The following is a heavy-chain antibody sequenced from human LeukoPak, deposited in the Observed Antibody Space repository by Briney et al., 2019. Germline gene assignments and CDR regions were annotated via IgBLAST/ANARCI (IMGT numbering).Heavy chain of an antibody. CDR2: ISSSSSYI. D-gene: IGHD2-2*01. J-gene: IGHJ5*02. Sequence: GGSLRLSCAASGFTFSSYSMNWVRQAPGKGLEWVSSISSSSSYIYYADSVKGRFTISRDNAKNSLYLQMNSLRAEDTAVYHCARDRLWCSSTSCYRGFDPWGQGTLVTVSS. V-gene: IGHV3-21*01. CDR3: ARDRLWCSSTSCYRGFDP. CDR1: GFTFSSYS.